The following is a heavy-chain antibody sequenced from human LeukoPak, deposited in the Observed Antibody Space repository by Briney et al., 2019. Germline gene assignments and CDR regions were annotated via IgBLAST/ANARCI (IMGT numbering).Heavy chain of an antibody. J-gene: IGHJ4*02. CDR3: ASFARYYYGSGSYYTPYFDY. CDR2: ISSSGSNI. Sequence: TGGSLRLSCAASGFTFSYYYMSWIRQAPGKGLEWVSYISSSGSNIYYADSVKGRFTISRDNAKNSLYLQKNSLRAEDTDVYYCASFARYYYGSGSYYTPYFDYWGQGTLVTVSS. CDR1: GFTFSYYY. V-gene: IGHV3-11*04. D-gene: IGHD3-10*01.